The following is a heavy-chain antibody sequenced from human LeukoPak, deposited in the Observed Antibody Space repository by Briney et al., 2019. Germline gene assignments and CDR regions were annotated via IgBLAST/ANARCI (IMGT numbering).Heavy chain of an antibody. CDR1: GFTFSSYW. D-gene: IGHD4-23*01. CDR3: SRDYGGDYYYCDRYV. J-gene: IGHJ6*03. Sequence: GGSLRLSCAASGFTFSSYWMHWVRQAPGKGLGRVSRINSAGGSTSYADSAKGRFTISRDNAKNRLYLQMNRLRAGDTAVYYFSRDYGGDYYYCDRYVWRKGTTVTVSS. V-gene: IGHV3-74*01. CDR2: INSAGGST.